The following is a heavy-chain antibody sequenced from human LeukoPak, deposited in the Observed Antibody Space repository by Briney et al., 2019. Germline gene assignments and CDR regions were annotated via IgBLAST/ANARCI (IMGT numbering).Heavy chain of an antibody. D-gene: IGHD2-15*01. CDR3: ARRSGGSLINWFDP. Sequence: NPSETLSLTCTVSGGSISSYYWSWIRQPPGKGLEWIGYIYYSGSTNYNPSLKSRVTISVDTSKNQFSLKLSSVTAADTAVYYCARRSGGSLINWFDPWGQGTLVTVSS. CDR1: GGSISSYY. CDR2: IYYSGST. V-gene: IGHV4-59*01. J-gene: IGHJ5*02.